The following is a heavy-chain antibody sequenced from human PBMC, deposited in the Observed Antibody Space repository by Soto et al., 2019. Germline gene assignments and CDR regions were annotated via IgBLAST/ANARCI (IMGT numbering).Heavy chain of an antibody. CDR3: AKGGVTGKFDS. V-gene: IGHV3-23*01. D-gene: IGHD2-21*02. CDR2: IRGSGGGT. CDR1: GFTFHTFA. J-gene: IGHJ4*02. Sequence: EVQLLESGGGLVQPGGYLRLCCAASGFTFHTFAMSWIRQAPGKGLEWVSAIRGSGGGTYFADSVEGRFAVSRDNSKNTLYLQMDSLTADDTAFYYCAKGGVTGKFDSWGQGTLVTVSS.